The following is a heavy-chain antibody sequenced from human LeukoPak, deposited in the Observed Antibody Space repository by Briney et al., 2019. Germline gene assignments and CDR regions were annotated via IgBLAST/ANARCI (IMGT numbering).Heavy chain of an antibody. CDR2: INSDGSST. Sequence: GGSLRLSCAASGFTFSSYWMHWVRQAPGKGLVWVSRINSDGSSTTYADSVKGRFTISRDNSKNTLYLQMNSLRAEDTALYYCAKDLIAVGDGYYFDYWGQGTLVTVSS. CDR3: AKDLIAVGDGYYFDY. D-gene: IGHD6-19*01. V-gene: IGHV3-74*01. CDR1: GFTFSSYW. J-gene: IGHJ4*02.